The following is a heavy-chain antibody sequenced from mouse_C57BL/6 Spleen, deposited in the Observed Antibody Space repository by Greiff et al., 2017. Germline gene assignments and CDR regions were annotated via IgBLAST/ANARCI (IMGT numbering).Heavy chain of an antibody. CDR3: AREYGNYYFDY. V-gene: IGHV5-6*01. D-gene: IGHD2-10*02. CDR1: GFTFSSYG. J-gene: IGHJ2*01. CDR2: ISSGGSYT. Sequence: EVQRVESGGDLVKPGGSLKLSCAASGFTFSSYGMSWVRQTPDKRLEWVATISSGGSYTYYPDSVKGRFTISRDNAKNTLYLQRSSLKSEDTAMYYCAREYGNYYFDYWGQGTTLTVSS.